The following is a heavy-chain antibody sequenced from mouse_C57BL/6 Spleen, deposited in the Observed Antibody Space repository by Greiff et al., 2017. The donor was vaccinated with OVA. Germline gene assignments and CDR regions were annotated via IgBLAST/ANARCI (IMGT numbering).Heavy chain of an antibody. Sequence: VHVKQSGPVLVKPGASVKMSCKASGYTFTDYYMNWVKQSHGKSLEWIGVINPYNGGTSYNQKFKGKATLTVDKSSSTAYMELNSLTSEDSAVYYCAKDYGSREVDHWGQGTTLTVSS. J-gene: IGHJ2*01. CDR1: GYTFTDYY. D-gene: IGHD1-1*01. CDR3: AKDYGSREVDH. V-gene: IGHV1-19*01. CDR2: INPYNGGT.